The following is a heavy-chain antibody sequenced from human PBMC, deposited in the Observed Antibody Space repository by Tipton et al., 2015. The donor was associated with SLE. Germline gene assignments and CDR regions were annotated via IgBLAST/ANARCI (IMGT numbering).Heavy chain of an antibody. D-gene: IGHD6-13*01. CDR1: GFNFSKYA. CDR2: ISGSAGKT. CDR3: AKDVWAAAGLFDY. J-gene: IGHJ4*02. V-gene: IGHV3-23*01. Sequence: SLRLSCVASGFNFSKYAMSWVRQAPGKGLQCVSAISGSAGKTYYADSVKGRFTISRDNSKNTLYLAMDSLTADDTAVYYCAKDVWAAAGLFDYWGQGTLVTVSS.